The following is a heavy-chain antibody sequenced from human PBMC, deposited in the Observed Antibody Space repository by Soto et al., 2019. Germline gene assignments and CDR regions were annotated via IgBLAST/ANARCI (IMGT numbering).Heavy chain of an antibody. V-gene: IGHV3-64D*08. CDR2: ISNNGGTT. Sequence: PGGSLRLSCSGSGLTFSTYGLHWVRQTPGKGLEYLSSISNNGGTTGYADSVKGRFTISRDNSNNNLYLQMSSLTAEDTALYYCVKDKGATIKKVTMDVWGQGTSVTVSS. CDR1: GLTFSTYG. D-gene: IGHD2-21*02. CDR3: VKDKGATIKKVTMDV. J-gene: IGHJ6*02.